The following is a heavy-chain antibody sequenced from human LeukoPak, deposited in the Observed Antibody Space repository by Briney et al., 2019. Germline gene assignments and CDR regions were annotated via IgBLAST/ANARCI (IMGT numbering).Heavy chain of an antibody. CDR1: GFTFDDYA. Sequence: GGSLRLSCAASGFTFDDYAMHWVRQAPGKGLEWVSGISWNSGSIGYADSVKGRFTISRDNAKNPLYLQMNSLRAEDTALYYCAKDPGWGAASGYFDYWGQGTLVTVSS. CDR2: ISWNSGSI. V-gene: IGHV3-9*01. CDR3: AKDPGWGAASGYFDY. J-gene: IGHJ4*02. D-gene: IGHD4/OR15-4a*01.